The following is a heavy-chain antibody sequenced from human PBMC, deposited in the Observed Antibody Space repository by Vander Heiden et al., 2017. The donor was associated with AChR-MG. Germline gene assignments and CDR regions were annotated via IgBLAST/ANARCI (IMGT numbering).Heavy chain of an antibody. V-gene: IGHV3-21*01. Sequence: EVQLVESGGGLVKPGGSLRLSCAAYGFPFSSYSMNWVRQAPGKGFEWVSSISSSSSYIYYADSVKGRFTISRDNAKNSLYLQMNSLRAEDTAVYYCARDCSSTSCQEWGYYYYMDVWGKGTTVTVSS. J-gene: IGHJ6*03. CDR1: GFPFSSYS. CDR3: ARDCSSTSCQEWGYYYYMDV. D-gene: IGHD2-2*01. CDR2: ISSSSSYI.